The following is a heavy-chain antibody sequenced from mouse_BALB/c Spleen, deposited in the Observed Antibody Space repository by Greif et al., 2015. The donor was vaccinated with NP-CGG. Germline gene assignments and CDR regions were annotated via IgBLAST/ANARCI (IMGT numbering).Heavy chain of an antibody. J-gene: IGHJ4*01. CDR1: GYTFTDYA. V-gene: IGHV1-67*01. Sequence: VQLQQSGPELVRPGVSVKISCKGSGYTFTDYAMHRVKQSHAKSLEWIGVISTYSGNTNYNQKFKGKATMTVDKSSSTAYMELARLTSEDSAIYYCASRDYYAMDYWGQGTSVTVSS. CDR3: ASRDYYAMDY. CDR2: ISTYSGNT. D-gene: IGHD3-3*01.